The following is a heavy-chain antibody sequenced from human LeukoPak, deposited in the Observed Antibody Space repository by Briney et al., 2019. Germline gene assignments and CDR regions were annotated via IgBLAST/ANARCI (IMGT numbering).Heavy chain of an antibody. Sequence: GGSLRLSCAASGFTFSSYAMSWVRQAPGKGLEWVSAISGSGGSTYYADSVKGRFTISRDNSKNTLYLQMNSLRAEDTAVYYCAKGGPMTTVNYYYYMDVWGKGTTVTVSS. CDR1: GFTFSSYA. CDR2: ISGSGGST. D-gene: IGHD4-11*01. CDR3: AKGGPMTTVNYYYYMDV. V-gene: IGHV3-23*01. J-gene: IGHJ6*03.